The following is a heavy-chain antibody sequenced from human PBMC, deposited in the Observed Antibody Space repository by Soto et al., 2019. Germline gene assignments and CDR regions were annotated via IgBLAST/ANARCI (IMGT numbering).Heavy chain of an antibody. CDR1: GFTFGDYA. CDR3: TRRVTYYYDSSGSPDAFDI. D-gene: IGHD3-22*01. CDR2: IRSKAYGGTT. Sequence: PGGSLRLSCTASGFTFGDYAMSWFRQAPGKGLEWVGFIRSKAYGGTTEYAASVKGRFTISRDDSKSIAYLQMNSLKTEDTAVYYCTRRVTYYYDSSGSPDAFDIWGQGTMVTV. V-gene: IGHV3-49*03. J-gene: IGHJ3*02.